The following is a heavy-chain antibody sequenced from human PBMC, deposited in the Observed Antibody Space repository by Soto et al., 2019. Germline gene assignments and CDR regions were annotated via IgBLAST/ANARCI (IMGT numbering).Heavy chain of an antibody. CDR2: VHTGNI. Sequence: QVRLQELGPGLVKSSETLSLTCTVSGGSIGDYYWNWIRQSPGKGLEWLGYVHTGNINSNPSFRGRLTASVDRSNNQFSLKLSSVTAADTAVYYCARGQSWRYSYYMDVWGKGTTVTVSS. D-gene: IGHD3-9*01. J-gene: IGHJ6*03. CDR3: ARGQSWRYSYYMDV. V-gene: IGHV4-59*01. CDR1: GGSIGDYY.